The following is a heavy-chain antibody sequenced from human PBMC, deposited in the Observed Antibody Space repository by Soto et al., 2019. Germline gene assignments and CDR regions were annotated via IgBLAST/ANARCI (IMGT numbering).Heavy chain of an antibody. D-gene: IGHD5-18*01. CDR2: VDSSSNYI. CDR1: AFTFSTYT. J-gene: IGHJ3*02. CDR3: AREAHIYGRSDAFDI. V-gene: IGHV3-21*01. Sequence: EVQLVESGGGLVKPGGSLRLSCAASAFTFSTYTMTWVRQAPGKGLEWVSSVDSSSNYIYYADSVKGRFTISRDNAKNSVYLQMNSLRAEDTAVYYCAREAHIYGRSDAFDIWGQGTMVTVSS.